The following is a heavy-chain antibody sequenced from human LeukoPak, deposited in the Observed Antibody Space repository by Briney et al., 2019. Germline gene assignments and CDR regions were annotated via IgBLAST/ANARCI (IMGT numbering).Heavy chain of an antibody. J-gene: IGHJ4*02. V-gene: IGHV4-61*01. D-gene: IGHD3-10*01. CDR1: GGSIISDTYY. Sequence: SETLSLTCSVSGGSIISDTYYWTWIRQPPGKGLEWIGEIHYSGSATYNPSLKSRVTISVDTSKNQFSLKMNSVTAADTAVYYCARGQWFRAFWSRGTPVTVSS. CDR2: IHYSGSA. CDR3: ARGQWFRAF.